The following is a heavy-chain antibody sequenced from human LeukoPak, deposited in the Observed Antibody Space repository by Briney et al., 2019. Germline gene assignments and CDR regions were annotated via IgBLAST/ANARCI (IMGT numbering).Heavy chain of an antibody. D-gene: IGHD2-2*01. Sequence: GGALRLSSAPSGFTFSSHAMRGVGPTPRRGLEWVSRRTGTGGSPYYQDAGKGRFTISRDNSRIALYRQMTSLRAEDTALYYCAKDPAAVPFDSFDIWGQGTMVTVSS. J-gene: IGHJ3*02. CDR2: RTGTGGSP. CDR1: GFTFSSHA. V-gene: IGHV3-23*01. CDR3: AKDPAAVPFDSFDI.